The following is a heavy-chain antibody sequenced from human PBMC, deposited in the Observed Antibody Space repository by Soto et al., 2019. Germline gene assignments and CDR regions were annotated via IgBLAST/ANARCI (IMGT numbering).Heavy chain of an antibody. CDR2: INHSGST. V-gene: IGHV4-34*01. CDR3: ARGRSYCSSTSCYAGGIYYYYMDV. Sequence: PSETLSLTCAVYGGSFSGYYWSWIRQPPGKGLEWIGEINHSGSTNYNPSLKSRVTVSVDTSKNQFSLKLSSVTAADTAVYYCARGRSYCSSTSCYAGGIYYYYMDVWGKGTTVTVSS. J-gene: IGHJ6*03. D-gene: IGHD2-2*01. CDR1: GGSFSGYY.